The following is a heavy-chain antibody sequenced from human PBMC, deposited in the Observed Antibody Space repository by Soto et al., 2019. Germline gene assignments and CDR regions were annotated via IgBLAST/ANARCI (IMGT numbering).Heavy chain of an antibody. CDR2: ISPSGGDI. D-gene: IGHD3-16*01. V-gene: IGHV3-48*03. J-gene: IGHJ4*02. CDR3: ARVATDGTTVGDS. CDR1: GFKFRSYN. Sequence: EVQLVESGGGLVQPGGSLRLSCAASGFKFRSYNMNWVRQAPGKGLEWLSYISPSGGDIYSADSVKGRFTISGDNAKTLLYPEAPRPKSEDRGTYSCARVATDGTTVGDSGGQGTGVTVSS.